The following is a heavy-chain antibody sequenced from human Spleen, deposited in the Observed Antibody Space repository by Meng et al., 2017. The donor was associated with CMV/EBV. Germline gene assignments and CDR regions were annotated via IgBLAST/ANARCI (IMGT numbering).Heavy chain of an antibody. V-gene: IGHV3-7*01. CDR2: IKQDGSER. CDR3: ARLDSSYYYYYYGMDV. D-gene: IGHD2-15*01. J-gene: IGHJ6*02. Sequence: GESLKISCTGFEFTFSGYWMSWVRQAPGKGLEWVAKIKQDGSERYYVDSVKGRFIISRDNAKNSLYLQMNSLRAEDTAVYYCARLDSSYYYYYYGMDVWGQGTTVTVSS. CDR1: EFTFSGYW.